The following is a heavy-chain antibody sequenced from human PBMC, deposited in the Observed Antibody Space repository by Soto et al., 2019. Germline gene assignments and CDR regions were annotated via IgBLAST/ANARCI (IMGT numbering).Heavy chain of an antibody. J-gene: IGHJ4*02. V-gene: IGHV3-23*01. Sequence: LRLSCAASGFTFSSYAMSWVRQAPGKGLEWVSAISGSGGSTYYADSVKGRFTISRDNSKNTLYLQMNSLRAEDTAVYYCAKARRSHYYDSSGSDYWGQGTLVTVSS. CDR1: GFTFSSYA. D-gene: IGHD3-22*01. CDR2: ISGSGGST. CDR3: AKARRSHYYDSSGSDY.